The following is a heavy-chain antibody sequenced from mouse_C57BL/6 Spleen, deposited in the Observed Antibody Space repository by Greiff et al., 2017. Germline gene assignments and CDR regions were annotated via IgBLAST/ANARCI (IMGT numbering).Heavy chain of an antibody. CDR1: GYTFTSYW. CDR2: IDPSDSYT. CDR3: ARSPFDGYGAY. V-gene: IGHV1-69*01. Sequence: QVQLQQPGAELVMPGASVKLSCKASGYTFTSYWMHWVKQRPGQGLEWIGEIDPSDSYTNYNQKFKGKSTLTVDKYSSTAYMQLSSLTSEDAAVYYCARSPFDGYGAYWGQGTLVTVSA. J-gene: IGHJ3*01. D-gene: IGHD2-2*01.